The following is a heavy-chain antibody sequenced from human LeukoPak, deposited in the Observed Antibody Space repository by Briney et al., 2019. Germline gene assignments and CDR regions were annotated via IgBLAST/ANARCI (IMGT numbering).Heavy chain of an antibody. V-gene: IGHV1-46*01. CDR3: ARDIATVQHQD. CDR1: GYTFTSYY. D-gene: IGHD1-1*01. CDR2: INPSGGST. Sequence: VASVKVSCKASGYTFTSYYMHWVRQAPGQGLEWMGIINPSGGSTSYAQKFQDRVTMTTDTSTSTAYMELRSLRSDDTAVYFCARDIATVQHQDWGQGTLVTVSS. J-gene: IGHJ1*01.